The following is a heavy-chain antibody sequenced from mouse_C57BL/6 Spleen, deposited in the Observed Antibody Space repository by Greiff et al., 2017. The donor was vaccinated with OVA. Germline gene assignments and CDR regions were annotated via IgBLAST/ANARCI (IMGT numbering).Heavy chain of an antibody. CDR3: TTPFYGNYGYFDV. CDR1: GSTFKDYY. D-gene: IGHD2-1*01. J-gene: IGHJ1*03. CDR2: IYPEDGDT. Sequence: VQLKQSGAELVRPGASVKLSCTASGSTFKDYYMHWVKQRPEQGLEWIGRIYPEDGDTDYAPKFQGKATLTADTSSNTAYLQLSSLTSEDTAVSYCTTPFYGNYGYFDVWGTGTTVTVSS. V-gene: IGHV14-1*01.